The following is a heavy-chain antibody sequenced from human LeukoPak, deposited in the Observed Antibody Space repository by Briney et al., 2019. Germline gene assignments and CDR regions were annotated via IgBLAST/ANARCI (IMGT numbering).Heavy chain of an antibody. CDR1: GGSIGTYY. J-gene: IGHJ3*02. CDR3: ARRRSGGYDAFDI. D-gene: IGHD3-22*01. Sequence: SETLSLTCSVSGGSIGTYYWSWIRQPPGKGLEWIGYIYYSGSTNYNPSLKSRVTISVDASKNQFSLKLSSVTAADTAVYYCARRRSGGYDAFDIWGQGTMVTVSS. V-gene: IGHV4-59*08. CDR2: IYYSGST.